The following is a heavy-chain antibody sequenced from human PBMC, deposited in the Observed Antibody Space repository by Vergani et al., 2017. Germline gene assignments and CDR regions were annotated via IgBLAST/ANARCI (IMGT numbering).Heavy chain of an antibody. CDR2: ISGSGGST. CDR1: GFTFSSYA. D-gene: IGHD2-2*01. V-gene: IGHV3-23*01. J-gene: IGHJ3*02. CDR3: AKSPSVKRRQLPVGAFDI. Sequence: EVQLLESGGGLVQPGGSLRLSCAASGFTFSSYAMSWVRQAPGKGLEWVSAISGSGGSTYYADSVKGRFTISRDNSKNTLYLQMNSLRAEDTAVYYCAKSPSVKRRQLPVGAFDIWGQGTMVTVSS.